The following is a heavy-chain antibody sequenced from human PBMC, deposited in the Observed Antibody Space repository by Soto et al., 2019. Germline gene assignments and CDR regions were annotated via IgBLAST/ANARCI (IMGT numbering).Heavy chain of an antibody. CDR1: GGSISSSSYY. V-gene: IGHV4-39*01. CDR2: IYYSGST. J-gene: IGHJ4*02. D-gene: IGHD1-7*01. Sequence: SETLSLTCTVSGGSISSSSYYWGWIRQPPGKGLEWIGSIYYSGSTYYNPSLKSRVTISVDTSKNQFSLKLSSVTAADTAVYYCKSLPRKGITGTPVYFDYWGQGTLVTVSS. CDR3: KSLPRKGITGTPVYFDY.